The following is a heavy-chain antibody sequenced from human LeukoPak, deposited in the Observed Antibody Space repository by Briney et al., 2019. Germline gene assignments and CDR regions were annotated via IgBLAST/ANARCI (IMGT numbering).Heavy chain of an antibody. V-gene: IGHV1-2*02. D-gene: IGHD2-2*01. CDR3: ARDTYCSSTSCYSPDY. J-gene: IGHJ4*02. CDR2: INPNSGGT. CDR1: GYTFTGYY. Sequence: GASVNVSCKASGYTFTGYYMHWVRQAPGQGLEWMGWINPNSGGTNYAQKFQGRVTMTRDTSISTAYMELSRLRSDDTAVYYCARDTYCSSTSCYSPDYWGQGTLVTVSS.